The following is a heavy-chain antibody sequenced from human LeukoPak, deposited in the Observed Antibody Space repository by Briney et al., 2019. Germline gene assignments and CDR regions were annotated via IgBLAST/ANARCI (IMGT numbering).Heavy chain of an antibody. CDR1: RLSFSDYN. Sequence: PGGSLRLSCAASRLSFSDYNMSWIRQAPGKGLEWVSYVSRSGDSIYYADSVKGRFTIFRDNAKNSLFLQMSGLRAEDTAVYYCARDGNAYGYYDYWGQGTLVTVSS. CDR3: ARDGNAYGYYDY. D-gene: IGHD3-10*01. J-gene: IGHJ4*02. CDR2: VSRSGDSI. V-gene: IGHV3-11*01.